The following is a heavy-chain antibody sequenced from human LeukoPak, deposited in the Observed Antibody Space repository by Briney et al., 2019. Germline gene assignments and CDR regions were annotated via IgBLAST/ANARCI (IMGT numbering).Heavy chain of an antibody. CDR3: AREVSHYYDSSGYPLDAFDI. V-gene: IGHV6-1*01. CDR1: GDSVSSNSAA. Sequence: SQTRSLTCAISGDSVSSNSAAWNWIRQSPSRGLEWLGRTYYRSKWYNDYAVSVKSRITINPDTSKNQFSLQLNSVTPEDTAVYYCAREVSHYYDSSGYPLDAFDIWGQGTMVTVSS. D-gene: IGHD3-22*01. CDR2: TYYRSKWYN. J-gene: IGHJ3*02.